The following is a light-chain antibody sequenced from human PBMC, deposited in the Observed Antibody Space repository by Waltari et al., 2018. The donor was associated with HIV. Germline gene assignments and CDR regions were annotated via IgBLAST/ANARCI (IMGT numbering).Light chain of an antibody. Sequence: EIVLTQSPATRPLSPGERATFSGRASQSVGTFLACYQQKPGQAPRLLIFDASNRATGIPARFSGSGSGTDFTLTISSLEPEDFALYYCQQRTNWPQNTFGGGTKVEIK. CDR2: DAS. J-gene: IGKJ4*01. CDR3: QQRTNWPQNT. CDR1: QSVGTF. V-gene: IGKV3-11*01.